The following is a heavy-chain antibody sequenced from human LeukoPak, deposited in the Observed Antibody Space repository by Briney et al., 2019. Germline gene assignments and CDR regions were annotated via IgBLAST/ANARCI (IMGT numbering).Heavy chain of an antibody. V-gene: IGHV4-34*01. Sequence: SETLSLTCAVYGGSFSGYYWSWIRQPPGKGLEWIGEINHSGSTNYNPSLKSRVTISVDTSKNQFSLKLNSVTAADTAVYYCARQSAGGVLVFDYWGQGTLVTVST. CDR3: ARQSAGGVLVFDY. J-gene: IGHJ4*02. D-gene: IGHD6-13*01. CDR2: INHSGST. CDR1: GGSFSGYY.